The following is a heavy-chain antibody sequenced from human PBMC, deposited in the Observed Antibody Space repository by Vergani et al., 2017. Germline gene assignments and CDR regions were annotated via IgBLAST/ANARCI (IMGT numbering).Heavy chain of an antibody. CDR2: ISAYNGNT. Sequence: QVQLVQSGAEVKKPGASVKVSCKASGYTFTSYGIPWVRQAPGQGLVWMGWISAYNGNTDYEQNLQDRVTMTTDTSTNTAYMELRSLRSDDTAVYYCAREVRGCSRTSCSPYYFDYWGQGTLVTVSS. V-gene: IGHV1-18*01. J-gene: IGHJ4*02. CDR3: AREVRGCSRTSCSPYYFDY. CDR1: GYTFTSYG. D-gene: IGHD2-2*01.